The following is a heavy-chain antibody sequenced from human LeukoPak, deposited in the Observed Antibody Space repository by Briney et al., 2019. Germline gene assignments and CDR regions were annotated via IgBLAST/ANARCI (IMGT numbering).Heavy chain of an antibody. Sequence: ASVKVSCKASGYTFTSYGISWVRRAPGQGLEWMGWISAYNGNTNYAQKLQGRVTMTTDTSTSTAYMELRSLRSDDTAVYYCARDAITIFGVVIFWFDPWAREPWSPSPQ. J-gene: IGHJ5*02. V-gene: IGHV1-18*01. D-gene: IGHD3-3*01. CDR3: ARDAITIFGVVIFWFDP. CDR2: ISAYNGNT. CDR1: GYTFTSYG.